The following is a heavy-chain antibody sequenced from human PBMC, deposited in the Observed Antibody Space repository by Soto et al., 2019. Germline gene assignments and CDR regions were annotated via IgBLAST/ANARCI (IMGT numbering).Heavy chain of an antibody. CDR2: IIPIFGTA. Sequence: QVQLVQSGAEVKKPGSSVKVSCKASGGTFSTYAISWVRQAPGQGLEWMGGIIPIFGTANYAQKFQGRVTITADEPTSTAYMELSSLRSEDTAVYYCARVTVTTLEYYYYGMDVWGQGTTVTVSS. V-gene: IGHV1-69*01. CDR3: ARVTVTTLEYYYYGMDV. J-gene: IGHJ6*02. D-gene: IGHD4-17*01. CDR1: GGTFSTYA.